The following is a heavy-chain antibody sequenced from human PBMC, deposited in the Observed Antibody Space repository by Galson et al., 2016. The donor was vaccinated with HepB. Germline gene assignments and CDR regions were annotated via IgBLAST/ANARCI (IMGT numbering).Heavy chain of an antibody. V-gene: IGHV3-21*01. D-gene: IGHD5-12*01. CDR1: GFTFSSSW. CDR2: ITSSSSHI. J-gene: IGHJ6*02. Sequence: SLRLSCAASGFTFSSSWMNWVRQAPGKGLEWVSSITSSSSHIYYADSVKGRFIISRDNAKNPLFLQMNSLRAEDTAVYYCARGLGATMGLYHYYGLDVWGQGTTVTVSS. CDR3: ARGLGATMGLYHYYGLDV.